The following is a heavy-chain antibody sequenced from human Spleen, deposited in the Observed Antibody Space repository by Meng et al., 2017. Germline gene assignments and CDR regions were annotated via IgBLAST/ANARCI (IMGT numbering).Heavy chain of an antibody. CDR3: VRDEDISAAGKLFGDY. Sequence: ASVKVSCKPSGYNFPGYWLHWVRRAPGQGLEWMGRINPKSGDTHYAQRFQGRVTMTGDTSISTAYMELSGLRSDDTAMYYCVRDEDISAAGKLFGDYWGQGNLV. CDR1: GYNFPGYW. D-gene: IGHD6-13*01. J-gene: IGHJ4*01. CDR2: INPKSGDT. V-gene: IGHV1-2*06.